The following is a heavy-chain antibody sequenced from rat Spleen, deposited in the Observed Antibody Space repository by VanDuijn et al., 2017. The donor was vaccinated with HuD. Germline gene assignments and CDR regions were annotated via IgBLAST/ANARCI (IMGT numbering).Heavy chain of an antibody. CDR3: ATDGYYDGTYYAVYVMDA. D-gene: IGHD1-12*02. V-gene: IGHV5-19*01. CDR1: GFTFNNYW. Sequence: EVQLVESGGGLVQPGRSLKLSCVASGFTFNNYWMTWIRQAPTKGLEWVASISPSGGSTNYRDSVKGRFTISRDNGKSNLYLQMDSLRSEDTATYYCATDGYYDGTYYAVYVMDAWGQGASVTVSS. CDR2: ISPSGGST. J-gene: IGHJ4*01.